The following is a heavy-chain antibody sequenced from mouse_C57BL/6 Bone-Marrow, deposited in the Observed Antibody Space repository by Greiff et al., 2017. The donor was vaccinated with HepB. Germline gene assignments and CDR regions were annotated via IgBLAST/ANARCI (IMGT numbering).Heavy chain of an antibody. J-gene: IGHJ1*03. D-gene: IGHD1-1*01. CDR3: ARDAYYYGSSPYWYFDV. CDR1: GFTFSDFY. Sequence: EVMLVDSGGGLVQSGRSLRLSCATSGFTFSDFYMEWVRQAPGKGLEWIAASRNKANDYTTEYSASVKGRFIVSRDTSQSILYLQMNALRAEDTAIYYCARDAYYYGSSPYWYFDVWGTGTTVTVSS. CDR2: SRNKANDYTT. V-gene: IGHV7-1*01.